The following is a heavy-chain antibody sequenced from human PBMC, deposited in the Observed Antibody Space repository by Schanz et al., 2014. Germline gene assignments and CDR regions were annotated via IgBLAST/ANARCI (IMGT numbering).Heavy chain of an antibody. Sequence: EVQLLESGGGLVQPGGSLRLSCATSGFSFSSYAINWVRQAPGKGLEWVSSISSGGGSTYYADSVKGRFTISRDNSKNTLYLQMKSLRAEDTAVYYCAKGRFGELSAFDIWGQGTMVTVSS. V-gene: IGHV3-23*01. D-gene: IGHD3-10*01. CDR3: AKGRFGELSAFDI. CDR1: GFSFSSYA. J-gene: IGHJ3*02. CDR2: ISSGGGST.